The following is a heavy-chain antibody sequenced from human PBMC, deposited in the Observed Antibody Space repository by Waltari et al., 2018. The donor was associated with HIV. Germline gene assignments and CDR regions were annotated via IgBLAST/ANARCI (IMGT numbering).Heavy chain of an antibody. CDR2: VYYSVSS. CDR3: SRYHRGDYDFWSGPNYNYDLDV. D-gene: IGHD3-3*01. J-gene: IGHJ6*02. V-gene: IGHV4-39*07. CDR1: GGSISSSRYY. Sequence: QLQLHESGPGLVKPSETLSLTCSVSGGSISSSRYYWDWIRQSPRKGLEWIGNVYYSVSSNYNPSFKSRAIISVNTSKNVVYMQMTCVTAADAGVYYCSRYHRGDYDFWSGPNYNYDLDVWGQGTSVTVSS.